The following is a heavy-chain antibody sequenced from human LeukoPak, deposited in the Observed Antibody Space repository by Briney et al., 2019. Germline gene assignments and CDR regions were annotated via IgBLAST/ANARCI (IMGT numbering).Heavy chain of an antibody. CDR1: GFTFSSYA. Sequence: PGGSLSLSCAASGFTFSSYAMSWVRQAPGKGLEWVSAISGSGGSTYYADSVEGRFTISRDNSKNTLYLQMNSLRAEDTAVYYCAKDDDYYYYYGMDVWGQGTTVTVSS. J-gene: IGHJ6*02. CDR3: AKDDDYYYYYGMDV. D-gene: IGHD1-1*01. CDR2: ISGSGGST. V-gene: IGHV3-23*01.